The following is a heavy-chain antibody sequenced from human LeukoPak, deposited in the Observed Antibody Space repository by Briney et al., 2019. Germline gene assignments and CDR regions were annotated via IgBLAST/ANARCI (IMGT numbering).Heavy chain of an antibody. D-gene: IGHD2-2*01. CDR3: TTKTEGYCSSTTCRNWFDP. Sequence: GESLKISCKGSGYSFTSYWIGWVRQMPGKGLEWMGIIYPGDSDTRYSPSFQGQVTISADKSISTAYLQWSSLRVSDTAMYYCTTKTEGYCSSTTCRNWFDPWGQGTLVTVSS. CDR1: GYSFTSYW. CDR2: IYPGDSDT. V-gene: IGHV5-51*01. J-gene: IGHJ5*02.